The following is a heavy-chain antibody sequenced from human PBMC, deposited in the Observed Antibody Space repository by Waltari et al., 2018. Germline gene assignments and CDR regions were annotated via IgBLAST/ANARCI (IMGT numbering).Heavy chain of an antibody. CDR2: ISGSGGST. Sequence: VQLLESGGGLVQSGGSLRLSCAASGFTFRSYAMNWVRQAPGKGVEWVSVISGSGGSTDYADSVKGRFTISRDNSKNTLYLQMNNLRVEDMAVYYCASSLYGDYTQIWGRVFDYWGQGTLVTVSS. J-gene: IGHJ4*02. CDR1: GFTFRSYA. D-gene: IGHD4-17*01. CDR3: ASSLYGDYTQIWGRVFDY. V-gene: IGHV3-23*01.